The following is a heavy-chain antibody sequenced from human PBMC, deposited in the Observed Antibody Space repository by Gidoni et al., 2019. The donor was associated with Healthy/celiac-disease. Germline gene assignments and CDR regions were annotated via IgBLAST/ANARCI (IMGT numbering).Heavy chain of an antibody. CDR2: INPNSGGT. Sequence: VQLVQSGAEVRMPGASVNVFCKPSGYTFTGYYMHWVRQAPGQGLEWMGWINPNSGGTNYAQKFQGRVTMTRDTSISTAYMELSRLRSDDTAVYYCARAGTYSPGEVIDYWGQGTLVTVSS. CDR3: ARAGTYSPGEVIDY. J-gene: IGHJ4*02. CDR1: GYTFTGYY. D-gene: IGHD6-19*01. V-gene: IGHV1-2*02.